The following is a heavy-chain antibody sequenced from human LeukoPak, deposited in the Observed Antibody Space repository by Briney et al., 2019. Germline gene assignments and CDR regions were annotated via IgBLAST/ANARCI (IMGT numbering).Heavy chain of an antibody. CDR1: GYTFTGYY. CDR2: INPNSGGT. CDR3: ARGSYYGDYRRAFDI. D-gene: IGHD4-17*01. Sequence: ASVKVSCKASGYTFTGYYMHWVRQAPGQGLEWMGWINPNSGGTNYAQKFQGRVTMTRDTSISTAYMELSRLRSDDTAVYYCARGSYYGDYRRAFDIWGQGTMVTVSS. J-gene: IGHJ3*02. V-gene: IGHV1-2*02.